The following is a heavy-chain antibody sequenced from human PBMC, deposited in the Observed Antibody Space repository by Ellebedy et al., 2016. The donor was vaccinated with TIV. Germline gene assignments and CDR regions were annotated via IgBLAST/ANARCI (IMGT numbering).Heavy chain of an antibody. CDR3: ARVYGAFNWFDP. CDR1: GYTFTTFP. V-gene: IGHV1-3*01. J-gene: IGHJ5*02. D-gene: IGHD3-10*01. Sequence: AASVKVSCKASGYTFTTFPIHWVRQAPGQRLEWMGWINAANGNTKYSQIFQGRVSITRDTSASTVYMELSSLRSEDTAVYYCARVYGAFNWFDPWGQGTLVTVSS. CDR2: INAANGNT.